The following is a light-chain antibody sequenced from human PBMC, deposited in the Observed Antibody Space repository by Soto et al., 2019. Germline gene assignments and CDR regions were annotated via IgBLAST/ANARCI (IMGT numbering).Light chain of an antibody. CDR3: QQYGSSSWT. J-gene: IGKJ1*01. V-gene: IGKV3-20*01. Sequence: EIVLTQSPGTLSLSPGKRATLSCRASQSISSSYLAWYQQRPGQAPRLLIYGAYSRATGIPDRCSGSGSGTEFTLTLSILEPADVAVYYCQQYGSSSWTFGQGTQWEIK. CDR1: QSISSSY. CDR2: GAY.